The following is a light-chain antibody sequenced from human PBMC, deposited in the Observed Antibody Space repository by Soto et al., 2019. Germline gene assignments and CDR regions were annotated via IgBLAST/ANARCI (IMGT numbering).Light chain of an antibody. V-gene: IGKV1-9*01. CDR3: QQYGGFSRT. CDR1: PAIASF. J-gene: IGKJ1*01. CDR2: DAA. Sequence: IQLTQSPSSLSASVGDRVTITCRASPAIASFLAWYQQKPGTAPKLLIYDAATLQSGVPSRFSGSGSGTEFTLTISSLQPDDFATYYCQQYGGFSRTFGQGTKV.